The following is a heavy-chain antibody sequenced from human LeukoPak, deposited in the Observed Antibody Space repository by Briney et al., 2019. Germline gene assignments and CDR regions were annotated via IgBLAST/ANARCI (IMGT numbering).Heavy chain of an antibody. V-gene: IGHV1-18*01. Sequence: ASVKVSCKASGYTFTSYGISWVRQAPGQGLEWMGWISAYNGNTNYAQKLQGRVTMTTDTSTSTAYVELRSLRSDDTAVYYCARVFLWGVISPFDYWGQGTLVTVSS. CDR3: ARVFLWGVISPFDY. CDR2: ISAYNGNT. CDR1: GYTFTSYG. J-gene: IGHJ4*02. D-gene: IGHD3-16*01.